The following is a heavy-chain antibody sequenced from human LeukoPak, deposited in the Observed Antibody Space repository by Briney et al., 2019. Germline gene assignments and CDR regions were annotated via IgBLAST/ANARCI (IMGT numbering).Heavy chain of an antibody. D-gene: IGHD3-3*01. V-gene: IGHV3-48*01. CDR1: GFTFSSYS. J-gene: IGHJ4*02. Sequence: GGSLRLSCAASGFTFSSYSMNWVRQAPGKGLEWVSYISSSSSAIYYADSVKGRFTISRDSAKNSLYLQMNSLRAEDTAVYYCAREASGGDFDYWGQGTLVTVSS. CDR3: AREASGGDFDY. CDR2: ISSSSSAI.